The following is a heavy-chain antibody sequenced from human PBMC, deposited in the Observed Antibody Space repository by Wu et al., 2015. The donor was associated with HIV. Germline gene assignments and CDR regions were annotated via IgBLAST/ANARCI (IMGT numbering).Heavy chain of an antibody. CDR2: INPKDGAT. CDR3: AKGNYDFWAAHFADNWFGP. J-gene: IGHJ5*02. D-gene: IGHD3-3*01. CDR1: GYTFSDYY. V-gene: IGHV1-2*02. Sequence: QVQLVQSGAEVKKPGASVKVSCKASGYTFSDYYIHWIRQAPGQGLEWMGWINPKDGATDFARKFQGRVTMTRDTSFSTAYMNLISLTSDDTAVYYCAKGNYDFWAAHFADNWFGPWGQGTLVTV.